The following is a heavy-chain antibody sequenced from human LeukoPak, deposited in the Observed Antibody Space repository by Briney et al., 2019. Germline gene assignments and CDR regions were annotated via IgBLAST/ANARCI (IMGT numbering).Heavy chain of an antibody. CDR2: ISGGGGST. CDR3: AKDHGYYYDSSAYYYVH. CDR1: GFTFSSYG. Sequence: GGSLRLSCAASGFTFSSYGMSSVRQAPGKGLEWVSAISGGGGSTYYADSVKGRFTISRDNSKNTLYLQMNSLRIEDTAVYYCAKDHGYYYDSSAYYYVHWGQGTLVTVSS. J-gene: IGHJ4*02. V-gene: IGHV3-23*01. D-gene: IGHD3-22*01.